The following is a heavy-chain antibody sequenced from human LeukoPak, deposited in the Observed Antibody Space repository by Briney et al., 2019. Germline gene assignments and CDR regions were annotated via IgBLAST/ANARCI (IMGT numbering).Heavy chain of an antibody. Sequence: SETLSLTCTVSGGSIGSYYWSWIRQPPGKGLEWIGYIYYSGSTNYNPSLKSRVTISVDTSKNQFSLKLSSVTAADTAVYYCARNNVLRFLEWFPDVWGKGTTVTVSS. J-gene: IGHJ6*04. V-gene: IGHV4-59*01. CDR2: IYYSGST. CDR1: GGSIGSYY. D-gene: IGHD3-3*01. CDR3: ARNNVLRFLEWFPDV.